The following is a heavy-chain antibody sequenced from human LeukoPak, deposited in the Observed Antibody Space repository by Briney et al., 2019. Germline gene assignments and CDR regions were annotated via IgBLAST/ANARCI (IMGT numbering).Heavy chain of an antibody. V-gene: IGHV7-4-1*02. J-gene: IGHJ4*02. Sequence: ASVKVSCKASGYTFTSYAMNWVRQAPGQGLEWMGWINTNTGNPTYAQGFTGRFVFSLDTSVSTAYLQISSLKAEDTAVYYCASTTSYGGDNYFDYWGQGTLVTVSS. CDR3: ASTTSYGGDNYFDY. CDR2: INTNTGNP. CDR1: GYTFTSYA. D-gene: IGHD2-21*02.